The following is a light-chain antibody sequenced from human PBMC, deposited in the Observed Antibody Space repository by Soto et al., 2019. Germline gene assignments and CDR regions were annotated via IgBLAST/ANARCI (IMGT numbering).Light chain of an antibody. CDR1: QSISNW. CDR2: HAS. V-gene: IGKV1-5*01. J-gene: IGKJ4*01. CDR3: QQANSFPLT. Sequence: DIQMTQSPSTLPASVGDRVTITCRASQSISNWLAWHQQKPGTAPKVLIYHASNLQSGVPSRFSGSGSGTEFTLTISSLQPDDFATYYCQQANSFPLTFGGGTKVDIK.